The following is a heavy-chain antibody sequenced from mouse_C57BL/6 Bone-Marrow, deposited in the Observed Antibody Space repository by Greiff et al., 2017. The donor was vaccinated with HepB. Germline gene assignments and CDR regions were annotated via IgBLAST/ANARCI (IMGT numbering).Heavy chain of an antibody. CDR1: GYTFTSYW. CDR2: IYPNSGST. Sequence: VQLQQPGAELVKPGASVKLSCKASGYTFTSYWMHWVKQRPGQGLEWIGMIYPNSGSTNYNEKFKSKATLTVDTSSSTAYMQLSSLTSEDSAVYCCAPYGWCAYWGQGTLVTVSA. CDR3: APYGWCAY. D-gene: IGHD1-1*01. J-gene: IGHJ3*01. V-gene: IGHV1-64*01.